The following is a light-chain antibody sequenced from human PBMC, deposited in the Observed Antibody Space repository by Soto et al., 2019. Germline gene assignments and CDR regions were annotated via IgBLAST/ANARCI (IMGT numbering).Light chain of an antibody. CDR3: QQRSNWWT. CDR1: QSVGSY. CDR2: DAS. Sequence: VLTQSPATLSLSPGERATLSCRASQSVGSYLAWYQQKPGQAPRLLIYDASNRATGIPARFSGSGSGTDFTLIISSLELEDSAVYFCQQRSNWWTFGQGTKVEIK. V-gene: IGKV3-11*01. J-gene: IGKJ1*01.